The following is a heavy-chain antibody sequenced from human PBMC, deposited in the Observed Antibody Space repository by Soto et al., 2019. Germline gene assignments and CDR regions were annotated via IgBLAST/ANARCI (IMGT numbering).Heavy chain of an antibody. CDR2: ISYDGSNK. Sequence: QVQLVESGGGVVQPGRSLRLSCAASGFTFSSYGMHWVRQAPGKGLEWVAVISYDGSNKYYADSVKGRFTISRDNSKNTLYLQMNSLRAEDTAVYYCAKADIEWLVLEGYWGPGTLVTVSS. CDR3: AKADIEWLVLEGY. D-gene: IGHD6-19*01. CDR1: GFTFSSYG. V-gene: IGHV3-30*18. J-gene: IGHJ4*02.